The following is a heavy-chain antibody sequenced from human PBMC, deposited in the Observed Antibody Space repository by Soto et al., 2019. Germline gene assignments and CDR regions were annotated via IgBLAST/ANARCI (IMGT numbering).Heavy chain of an antibody. Sequence: PSETLSLTCTVSGGSISSYYWSWIRQPPGKGLEWIGYIYYSGSTNYNPSLKSRVTISVDTSKNQFSLKLSSVTAADTAVYYCARYGDYVPAFDIRGQGTMVTVSS. CDR3: ARYGDYVPAFDI. CDR2: IYYSGST. D-gene: IGHD4-17*01. J-gene: IGHJ3*02. V-gene: IGHV4-59*01. CDR1: GGSISSYY.